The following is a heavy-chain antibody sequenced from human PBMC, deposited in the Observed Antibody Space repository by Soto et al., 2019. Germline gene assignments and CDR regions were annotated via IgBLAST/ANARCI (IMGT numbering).Heavy chain of an antibody. J-gene: IGHJ6*03. CDR2: TRNKANSYTT. V-gene: IGHV3-72*01. CDR1: GFTFSDHY. Sequence: QPGGSLRLSCAASGFTFSDHYMDWVRQAPGKGLEWVGRTRNKANSYTTEYAASVXGRFTISRDDSKNSLYLQMNSLKTEDTAVYYCARVVVVVVAATPSVHYYYMDVWGKGTTVTVS. CDR3: ARVVVVVVAATPSVHYYYMDV. D-gene: IGHD2-15*01.